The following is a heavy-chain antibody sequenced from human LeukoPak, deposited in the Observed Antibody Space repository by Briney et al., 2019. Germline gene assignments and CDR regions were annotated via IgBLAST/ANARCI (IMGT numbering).Heavy chain of an antibody. CDR2: INWNGGST. J-gene: IGHJ4*02. D-gene: IGHD3-10*01. CDR3: AKVRGTYYYSSGSYGESFFDY. V-gene: IGHV3-20*04. CDR1: GFTFEDYG. Sequence: GGSLRLSCAASGFTFEDYGMTWVRQAPGKGLEWVSGINWNGGSTGYADSVKGRFTISRDNAKNSLYLQMNSLRAEDTAVYYCAKVRGTYYYSSGSYGESFFDYWGQGTLVTVSS.